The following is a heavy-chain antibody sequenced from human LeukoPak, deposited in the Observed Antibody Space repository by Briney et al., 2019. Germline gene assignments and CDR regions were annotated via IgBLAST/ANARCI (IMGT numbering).Heavy chain of an antibody. V-gene: IGHV3-20*04. CDR1: GFTFDDYG. CDR2: INWNGGST. J-gene: IGHJ5*02. Sequence: GGSLRLSCAASGFTFDDYGMSWVRQAPGKGLEWVSGINWNGGSTGYADSMKGRFTISRDNAKNSLYLQMNSLRAEDTAVYYCARAAAETGAFRDNWFDPWGQGTLVTVSS. D-gene: IGHD6-19*01. CDR3: ARAAAETGAFRDNWFDP.